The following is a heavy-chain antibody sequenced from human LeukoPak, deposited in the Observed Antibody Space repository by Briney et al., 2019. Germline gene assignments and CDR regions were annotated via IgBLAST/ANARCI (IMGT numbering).Heavy chain of an antibody. CDR3: AREEYDWGSYHDVDY. CDR1: GYSLNRYE. Sequence: ASETVSYKPCGYSLNRYENILLRQAPRPPLEWTGGSSAYNVNTNYAQKIQDRVTMTTDTYTSTAYMELRRLRPDDTAVYYCAREEYDWGSYHDVDYWSQGTLVTV. D-gene: IGHD3-16*02. CDR2: SSAYNVNT. V-gene: IGHV1-18*01. J-gene: IGHJ4*02.